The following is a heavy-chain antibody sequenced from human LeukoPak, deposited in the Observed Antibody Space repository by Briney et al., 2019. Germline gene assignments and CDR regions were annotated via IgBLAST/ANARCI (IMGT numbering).Heavy chain of an antibody. CDR2: INPNSGGT. V-gene: IGHV1-2*02. CDR3: ARSHYDSSGYYPF. J-gene: IGHJ4*02. D-gene: IGHD3-22*01. CDR1: GYTFASYG. Sequence: ASVKVSCKTSGYTFASYGISWVRQAPGQGLEWMGWINPNSGGTNYAQKFQGRVTMTRDTSISTAYMELSRLRSDDTAVYYCARSHYDSSGYYPFWGQGTLVTVSS.